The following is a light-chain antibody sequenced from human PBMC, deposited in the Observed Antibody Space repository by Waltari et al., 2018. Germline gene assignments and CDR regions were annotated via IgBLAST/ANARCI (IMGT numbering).Light chain of an antibody. CDR2: HTS. CDR1: QSVRNNY. V-gene: IGKV3-20*01. J-gene: IGKJ1*01. Sequence: EIVLTQSPGTLSLSPGERATLSCRASQSVRNNYIAWYQQKPGQPPRLLIYHTSSGATCVPDRFSGSGSGTDFTLTIIKLEPEDSAVYYCQQYGASPETFGQGTKVEIK. CDR3: QQYGASPET.